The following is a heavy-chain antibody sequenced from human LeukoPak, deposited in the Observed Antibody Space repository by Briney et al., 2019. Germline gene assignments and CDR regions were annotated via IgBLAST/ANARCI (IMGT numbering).Heavy chain of an antibody. CDR2: INHSGST. CDR3: ARGAPNDPVDY. J-gene: IGHJ4*02. V-gene: IGHV4-34*01. Sequence: PSETLSLTCAVYGGSFSGYYWSWIRQPPGKGLEWIGEINHSGSTNYNPSLKSRVTISVDTSKNQFSLKLSSVTAADTAVYYCARGAPNDPVDYWGQGTLVTVSS. CDR1: GGSFSGYY.